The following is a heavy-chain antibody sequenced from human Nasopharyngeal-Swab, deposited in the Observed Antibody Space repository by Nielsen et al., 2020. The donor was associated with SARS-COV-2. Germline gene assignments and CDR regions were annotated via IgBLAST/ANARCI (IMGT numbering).Heavy chain of an antibody. V-gene: IGHV4-34*01. D-gene: IGHD6-13*01. J-gene: IGHJ4*02. Sequence: WIRQPPGKGLEWIGEINHSGSTNYNPSLKSRVTISVDTSKNQFSLKLSSVTAADTAVYYCARGFPGAAAGTDYWGQGILVTVSS. CDR2: INHSGST. CDR3: ARGFPGAAAGTDY.